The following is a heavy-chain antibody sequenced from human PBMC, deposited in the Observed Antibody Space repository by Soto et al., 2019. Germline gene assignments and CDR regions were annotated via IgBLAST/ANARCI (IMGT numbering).Heavy chain of an antibody. CDR1: GFTFSSYS. CDR2: ISYDGSNK. V-gene: IGHV3-30-3*01. J-gene: IGHJ3*02. Sequence: GGSLRLSCAASGFTFSSYSVHWVRQAPGKGLEWVAVISYDGSNKYYADSVKGRFTISRDNSKNTLYLQMNSLRAEDTAVYYCASQFGELDAFDIWGQGTMVTVSS. CDR3: ASQFGELDAFDI. D-gene: IGHD3-10*01.